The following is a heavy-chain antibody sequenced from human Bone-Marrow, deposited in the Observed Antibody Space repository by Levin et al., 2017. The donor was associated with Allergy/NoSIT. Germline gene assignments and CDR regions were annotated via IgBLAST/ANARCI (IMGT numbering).Heavy chain of an antibody. CDR3: ARGGGNRRYWFDP. V-gene: IGHV4-39*07. J-gene: IGHJ5*02. D-gene: IGHD6-25*01. Sequence: SETLSLTCTVSGGSVSTSTYYWGWIRQPPGKGLEWIGTIHYSGTTYYNPSLKSQVIMSVDTSMNQLSLKLTSVTAADTAVYYCARGGGNRRYWFDPWGPGTLVTVSS. CDR2: IHYSGTT. CDR1: GGSVSTSTYY.